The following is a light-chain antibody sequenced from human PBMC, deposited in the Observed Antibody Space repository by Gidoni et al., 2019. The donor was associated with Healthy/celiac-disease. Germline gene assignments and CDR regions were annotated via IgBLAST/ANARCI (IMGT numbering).Light chain of an antibody. J-gene: IGKJ2*01. CDR3: QRRSNWPYT. V-gene: IGKV3-11*01. Sequence: EIVLTQSPATLSLSPGEIATLSCRASQSVSSYLAWYQQKPGQAPRLLIYDASNRATGIPARFSGSGSGTDFTLTISSLESEDFAVYYCQRRSNWPYTFGQGTKLEIK. CDR2: DAS. CDR1: QSVSSY.